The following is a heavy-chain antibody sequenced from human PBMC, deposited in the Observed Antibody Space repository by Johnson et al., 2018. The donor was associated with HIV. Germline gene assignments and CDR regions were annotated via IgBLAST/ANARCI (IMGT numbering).Heavy chain of an antibody. V-gene: IGHV3-33*06. CDR1: GFTFDDYG. Sequence: QVQLVESGGGVVRPGGSLRLSCAASGFTFDDYGMSWVRQAPGKGLEWVAVIWYDGSNKYYADSVKGRFTISRDNSKNTLYLQMNSLRAEDTAVYYCAKYGGHGTYFSAFDIWGQGTMVTFSS. CDR2: IWYDGSNK. CDR3: AKYGGHGTYFSAFDI. J-gene: IGHJ3*02. D-gene: IGHD1-26*01.